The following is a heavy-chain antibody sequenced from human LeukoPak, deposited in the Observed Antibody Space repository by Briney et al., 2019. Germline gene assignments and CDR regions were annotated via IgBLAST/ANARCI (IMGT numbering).Heavy chain of an antibody. D-gene: IGHD6-19*01. CDR1: GFTFSSYA. CDR3: ARGLGSSGWYDAFDI. J-gene: IGHJ3*02. V-gene: IGHV3-30-3*01. Sequence: GRSLRLSCAASGFTFSSYAMHWVRQAPGKGLEWVAVISYDGSNKYYADSVKGRFTISGDNSKNTLYLQMNSLRAEDTAVYYCARGLGSSGWYDAFDIWGQGTMVTVSS. CDR2: ISYDGSNK.